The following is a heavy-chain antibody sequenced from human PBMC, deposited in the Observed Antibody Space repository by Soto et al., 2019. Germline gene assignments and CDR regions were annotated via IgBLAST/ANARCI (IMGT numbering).Heavy chain of an antibody. Sequence: GGSLRLSCAASGFTFSDYYMTWIRQAPGKGLEWVSHISSTGITTYYAASVKGRFTISRDNAKNSLYLQMNSLRAEDTAVYYCARDGRRIGEFQSDYWGQGILVTV. J-gene: IGHJ4*02. V-gene: IGHV3-11*01. CDR2: ISSTGITT. CDR1: GFTFSDYY. CDR3: ARDGRRIGEFQSDY. D-gene: IGHD3-10*01.